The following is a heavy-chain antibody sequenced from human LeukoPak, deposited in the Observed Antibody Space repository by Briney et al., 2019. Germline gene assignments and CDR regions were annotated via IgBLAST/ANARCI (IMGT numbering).Heavy chain of an antibody. J-gene: IGHJ4*02. Sequence: ASVKVSCKASGYTFTSYGINWVRQATGQGLEWMGWMNPNSGNTGYAQKFQGRVTITRNTSISTAYMELSNLRSEDTAVYYCARGHTSSYFDYWGQGTLVTVSS. CDR2: MNPNSGNT. CDR1: GYTFTSYG. V-gene: IGHV1-8*03. CDR3: ARGHTSSYFDY. D-gene: IGHD6-6*01.